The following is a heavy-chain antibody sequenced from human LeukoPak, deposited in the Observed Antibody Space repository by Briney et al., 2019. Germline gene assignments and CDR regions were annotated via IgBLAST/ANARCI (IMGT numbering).Heavy chain of an antibody. CDR1: GATFATSW. J-gene: IGHJ5*02. D-gene: IGHD2-2*01. Sequence: GESLQISCQGSGATFATSWIGWVRQLPGKGLEWMGVIYPGDSRTRYNPSFQGQVTISADRSINTAYLQWNSLKASDTAMYYCGRRKFSSPWSDPWGQGTLGTVSS. V-gene: IGHV5-51*01. CDR3: GRRKFSSPWSDP. CDR2: IYPGDSRT.